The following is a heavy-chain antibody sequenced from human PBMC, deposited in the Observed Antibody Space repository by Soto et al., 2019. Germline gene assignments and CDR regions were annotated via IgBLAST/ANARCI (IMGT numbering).Heavy chain of an antibody. CDR1: GGSISSGGYY. CDR3: ATLYSYGYTHDY. V-gene: IGHV4-31*03. D-gene: IGHD5-18*01. J-gene: IGHJ4*02. CDR2: IYYSGST. Sequence: PSETLSLTCTVSGGSISSGGYYWSWIRQHPGKGLEWIGYIYYSGSTYYNPSLKSRVTISVDTSKNQFSLKLSSVTAADTAVYYCATLYSYGYTHDYWGQGTLVTVSS.